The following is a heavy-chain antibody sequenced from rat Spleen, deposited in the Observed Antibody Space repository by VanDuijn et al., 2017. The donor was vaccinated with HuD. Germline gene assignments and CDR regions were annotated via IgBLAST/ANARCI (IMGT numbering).Heavy chain of an antibody. J-gene: IGHJ3*01. CDR3: VRQDTSGYSNWFTY. V-gene: IGHV5-17*01. D-gene: IGHD4-3*01. CDR1: GFTFSDYA. Sequence: EVQLVESGGGLVQPGRSLKLSCAASGFTFSDYAMAWVRQAPKKGLEWVATISPGGSSTYYRDSVKGRFTVSRDNAKSTLYLQMDSLRSEDTATFYCVRQDTSGYSNWFTYWGQGTLVTVSS. CDR2: ISPGGSST.